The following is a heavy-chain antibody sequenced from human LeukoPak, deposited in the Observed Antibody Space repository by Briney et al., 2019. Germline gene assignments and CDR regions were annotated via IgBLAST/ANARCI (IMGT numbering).Heavy chain of an antibody. V-gene: IGHV1-2*02. CDR1: GYTFTGSY. CDR2: INPNSGGT. CDR3: ARDLSSTYYDFWSGYDY. J-gene: IGHJ4*02. Sequence: ASVKVSCKASGYTFTGSYMHWVRQAPGQGLEWMGWINPNSGGTNYAQKFQGRVTMTRDTSISTAYMELSRLRSDDTAVYYCARDLSSTYYDFWSGYDYWGQGTLVTVSS. D-gene: IGHD3-3*01.